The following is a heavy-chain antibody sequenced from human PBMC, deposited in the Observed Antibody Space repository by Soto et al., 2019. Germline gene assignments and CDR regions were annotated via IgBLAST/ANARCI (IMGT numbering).Heavy chain of an antibody. V-gene: IGHV3-48*01. Sequence: EVQLVESGGGLVQPGGSLRLSCAAFGFKISSSSMNWVRQAPGRGLEWVAYISDSGSNTLYADSVKGRFTVSRDTAKNSLYLQMNNLRAEDTAVYYCVGGGYSYGRHDFWGQGTLVTVSS. J-gene: IGHJ4*02. D-gene: IGHD5-18*01. CDR2: ISDSGSNT. CDR1: GFKISSSS. CDR3: VGGGYSYGRHDF.